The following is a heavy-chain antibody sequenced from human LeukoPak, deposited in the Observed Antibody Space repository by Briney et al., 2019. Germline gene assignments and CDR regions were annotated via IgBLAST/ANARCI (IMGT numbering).Heavy chain of an antibody. Sequence: GGSLRLSCAASGFTFSSYSMNWVRQAPGKGLEWVSSISSSSSYIYYADSVKGRFTISRDNAKNSLYLQMNSLRAEDTAVYYCAKGAAAAVNSGLLDYWGQGTLVTVSS. CDR2: ISSSSSYI. CDR1: GFTFSSYS. CDR3: AKGAAAAVNSGLLDY. J-gene: IGHJ4*02. V-gene: IGHV3-21*01. D-gene: IGHD6-13*01.